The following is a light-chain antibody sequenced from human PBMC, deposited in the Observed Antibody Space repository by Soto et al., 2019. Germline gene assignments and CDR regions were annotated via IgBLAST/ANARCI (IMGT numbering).Light chain of an antibody. Sequence: DIQMTQSPSSVSASIGDRVTITCRASQHISTWLVWYQQKAGKAPQLLIYAASSLQSGVPSRFSGSGSATDFTLTISSLQPDDSATYYCQQANTFPFTFGQGTSLEIK. CDR1: QHISTW. V-gene: IGKV1-12*01. CDR3: QQANTFPFT. J-gene: IGKJ2*01. CDR2: AAS.